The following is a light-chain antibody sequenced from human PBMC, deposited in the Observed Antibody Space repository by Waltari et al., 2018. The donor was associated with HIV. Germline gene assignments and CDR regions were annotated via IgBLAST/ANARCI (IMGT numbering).Light chain of an antibody. CDR3: QQSYTTLPYT. CDR2: GVA. J-gene: IGKJ2*01. CDR1: QTINNY. V-gene: IGKV1-39*01. Sequence: DIQMTQSPSSLSASAGDRVTMTCRTSQTINNYLNWYKQQPGKAPKLLIFGVATLQSGLLSRFIGNGSGTCFTLTINSLQPEDSSTYYCQQSYTTLPYTFGQGTKLEI.